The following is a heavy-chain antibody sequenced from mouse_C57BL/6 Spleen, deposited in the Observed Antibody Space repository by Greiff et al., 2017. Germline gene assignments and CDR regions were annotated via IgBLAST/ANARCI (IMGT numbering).Heavy chain of an antibody. D-gene: IGHD2-5*01. CDR3: ARERGGYINYLYWDFDV. V-gene: IGHV1-82*01. J-gene: IGHJ1*03. CDR2: IYPGDGDT. CDR1: GYAFSSSW. Sequence: QVQLQQSGPELVKPGASVKISCKASGYAFSSSWMNWVKQRPGKGLEWIGRIYPGDGDTNYNGKFKGKATLTADKSSSTAYMQLSSLTSEDSAVYFCARERGGYINYLYWDFDVWGTGTTVTVAS.